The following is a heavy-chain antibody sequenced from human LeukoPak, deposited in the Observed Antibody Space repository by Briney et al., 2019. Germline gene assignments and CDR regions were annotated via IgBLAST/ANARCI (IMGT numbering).Heavy chain of an antibody. V-gene: IGHV4-34*01. CDR3: ARRSSGYFDWLLTGFDY. J-gene: IGHJ4*02. CDR1: GGSFSGYY. Sequence: SETLSLTCAVYGGSFSGYYWSWIRQPPGKGLEWIGEINHSGSTNYNPSLKSRVTISVDTSKNQFSLKLSSVTAADTAVYYCARRSSGYFDWLLTGFDYWGQGTLVTVSS. D-gene: IGHD3-9*01. CDR2: INHSGST.